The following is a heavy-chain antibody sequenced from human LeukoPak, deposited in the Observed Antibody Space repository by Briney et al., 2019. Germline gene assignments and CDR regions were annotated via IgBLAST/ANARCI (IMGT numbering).Heavy chain of an antibody. D-gene: IGHD2-2*01. CDR3: ARVEIVPAAIRTVEDYYYGMDV. V-gene: IGHV3-11*01. CDR2: ISSSGSTI. J-gene: IGHJ6*02. Sequence: GGSLRLSCEASGFTFSSYSMSWVRQAPGKGLEWVSYISSSGSTIYYADSVKGRFTISRDNAKNSLYLQMNSLRAEDTAVYYCARVEIVPAAIRTVEDYYYGMDVWGQGTTVTVSS. CDR1: GFTFSSYS.